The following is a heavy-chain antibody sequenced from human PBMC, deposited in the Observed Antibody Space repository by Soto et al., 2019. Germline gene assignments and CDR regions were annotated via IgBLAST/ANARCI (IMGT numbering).Heavy chain of an antibody. Sequence: GASVKVSCKASGGTFSSYAISWVRQAPGQGLEWMGGIIPIFGTANYAQKFQGRVTITADESTSTAYMELSSLRSEDTAVYYCASGKADTSSGYYGVYYYYGMDVWGQGTTVTVSS. J-gene: IGHJ6*02. CDR3: ASGKADTSSGYYGVYYYYGMDV. CDR1: GGTFSSYA. D-gene: IGHD3-22*01. CDR2: IIPIFGTA. V-gene: IGHV1-69*13.